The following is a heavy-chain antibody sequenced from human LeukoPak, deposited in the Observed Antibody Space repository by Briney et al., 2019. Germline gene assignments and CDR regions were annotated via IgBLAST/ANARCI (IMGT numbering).Heavy chain of an antibody. J-gene: IGHJ5*02. D-gene: IGHD2-15*01. V-gene: IGHV1-2*02. CDR3: ARDRGMDCSGGSCYSKYWFDP. CDR1: GYTFTGYY. CDR2: INPNSGGT. Sequence: GASVKVSCKASGYTFTGYYMHWVRQAPGQGLEWMGWINPNSGGTNYAQKFQGRVTMTRDTSISTAYMELSRLRSDDTAVYYCARDRGMDCSGGSCYSKYWFDPWGQGTLVTVSS.